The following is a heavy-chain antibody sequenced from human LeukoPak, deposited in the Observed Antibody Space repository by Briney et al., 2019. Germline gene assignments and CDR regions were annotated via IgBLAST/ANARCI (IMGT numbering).Heavy chain of an antibody. CDR2: ISGSGDTT. V-gene: IGHV3-23*01. CDR3: AKDRAPMDV. Sequence: GGSLRLSCAASGLTFNNDAMSWVRQAPGKGLEWVSAISGSGDTTSYADSVKGRFTISRDNSKNTLYLQMNSLRAEDTAVYYCAKDRAPMDVWGKGTTVTVSS. J-gene: IGHJ6*03. CDR1: GLTFNNDA.